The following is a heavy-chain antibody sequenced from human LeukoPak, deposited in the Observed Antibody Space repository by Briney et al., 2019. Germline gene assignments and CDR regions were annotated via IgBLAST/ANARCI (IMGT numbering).Heavy chain of an antibody. CDR2: IAGSSGYI. V-gene: IGHV3-21*03. D-gene: IGHD2-21*02. CDR1: GCTFRSYT. J-gene: IGHJ4*01. CDR3: ARARGAYCGGGRYLGFDS. Sequence: GGSLRLSCAASGCTFRSYTMNWVRRAPGKGLEWVSSIAGSSGYISYADSMKGRFTISRDNAKKTLYLQMTRRTDEDTAVYYCARARGAYCGGGRYLGFDSSGGGTLVTVSS.